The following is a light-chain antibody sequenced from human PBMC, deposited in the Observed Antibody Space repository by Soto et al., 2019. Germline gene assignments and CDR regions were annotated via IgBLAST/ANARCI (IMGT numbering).Light chain of an antibody. CDR1: QSIGMF. J-gene: IGKJ4*01. CDR3: QQNYRPPRT. Sequence: DIQMTQSPSSLSASVGDTVTITCRASQSIGMFSSWYQQKPVKAPKLLMYRSSTLQNGVPSRFSGCGSGTFFNLTISSLQLEDLSTYYCQQNYRPPRTFGGGTRVEIK. CDR2: RSS. V-gene: IGKV1-39*01.